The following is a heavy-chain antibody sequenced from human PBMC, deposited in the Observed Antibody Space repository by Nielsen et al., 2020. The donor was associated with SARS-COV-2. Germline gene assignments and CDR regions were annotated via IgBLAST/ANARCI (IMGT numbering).Heavy chain of an antibody. Sequence: SETLSLTCAVSGGSISSSNWWSWVRQPPGKGLEWIGEIYHSGSTNYNPSLKSRVTISVDKSKNQFSLKLSSVTAADTAVYYCARGRYSSGWYAGYYYYYMDVWGKGTTVTVSS. V-gene: IGHV4-4*02. CDR1: GGSISSSNW. CDR3: ARGRYSSGWYAGYYYYYMDV. J-gene: IGHJ6*03. CDR2: IYHSGST. D-gene: IGHD6-19*01.